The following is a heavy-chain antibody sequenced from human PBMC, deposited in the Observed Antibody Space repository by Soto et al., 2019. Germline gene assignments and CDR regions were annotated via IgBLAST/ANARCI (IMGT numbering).Heavy chain of an antibody. CDR1: GYTFTGYY. J-gene: IGHJ6*03. Sequence: ASVKVSCEASGYTFTGYYIHWVRQASGQGLEWMGWINPNSGGTNYAQKFQGWVTMTRDTSISTAYMELSRLRSDDTAVYYCARGGSPYGSGSPRTAYYYYYMDVWGKGTTVTVSS. CDR3: ARGGSPYGSGSPRTAYYYYYMDV. V-gene: IGHV1-2*04. CDR2: INPNSGGT. D-gene: IGHD3-10*01.